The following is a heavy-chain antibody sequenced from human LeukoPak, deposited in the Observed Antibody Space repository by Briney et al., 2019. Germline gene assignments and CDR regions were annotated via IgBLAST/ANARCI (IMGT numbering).Heavy chain of an antibody. V-gene: IGHV3-30*02. CDR2: IRYDGSNK. CDR3: ARDGFGTTVTGSLDY. Sequence: GGSLRLSCAASGFTFSSYGMHWVRQAPGKGLEWVAFIRYDGSNKYYADSVKGRFTISRDNSKNTLYLQMNSLRAGDTAVYYCARDGFGTTVTGSLDYWGQGTLVTVSS. D-gene: IGHD4-17*01. J-gene: IGHJ4*02. CDR1: GFTFSSYG.